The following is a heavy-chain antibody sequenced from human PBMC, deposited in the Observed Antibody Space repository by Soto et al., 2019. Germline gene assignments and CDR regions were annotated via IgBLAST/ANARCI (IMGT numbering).Heavy chain of an antibody. CDR3: ARDIGTRTYGTLGY. D-gene: IGHD1-1*01. CDR1: GFTFSSYP. CDR2: ISYDGSNK. J-gene: IGHJ4*02. V-gene: IGHV3-30-3*01. Sequence: PGGSLRLSCAASGFTFSSYPMDWVRQAPGKGLEWVAIISYDGSNKYYADSVKGRLTISRDNSKNTLYLQMNSLRADDTAVYYCARDIGTRTYGTLGYWGQGTLVTVSS.